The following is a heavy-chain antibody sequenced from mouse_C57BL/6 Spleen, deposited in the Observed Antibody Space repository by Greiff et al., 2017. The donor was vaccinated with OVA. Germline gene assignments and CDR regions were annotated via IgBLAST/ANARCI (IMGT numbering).Heavy chain of an antibody. D-gene: IGHD1-1*01. Sequence: EVHLVESGGGLVKPGGSLKLSCAASGFTFSDYGMHWVRQAPEKGLEWVAYISSGSSTIYYADTVKGRFTISRDNAKNTLFLQMTSLRSEDTAMYYCARHYYGRVDYWGQGTTLTVSS. V-gene: IGHV5-17*01. CDR1: GFTFSDYG. CDR2: ISSGSSTI. CDR3: ARHYYGRVDY. J-gene: IGHJ2*01.